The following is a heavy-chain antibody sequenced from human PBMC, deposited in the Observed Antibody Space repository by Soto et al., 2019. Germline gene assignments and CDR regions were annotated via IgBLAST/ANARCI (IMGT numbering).Heavy chain of an antibody. J-gene: IGHJ4*02. Sequence: GASVKVSCKASGYTFTSYDVNWVRQATGQGLEWMGWMNPNSDDIGYAQKFQGRVTMTRNTSISTAYMVLSGLRSEDTAVYYCAHSYYDNSGSLYFDSWGQGTLVTVSS. CDR1: GYTFTSYD. CDR2: MNPNSDDI. CDR3: AHSYYDNSGSLYFDS. V-gene: IGHV1-8*01. D-gene: IGHD3-22*01.